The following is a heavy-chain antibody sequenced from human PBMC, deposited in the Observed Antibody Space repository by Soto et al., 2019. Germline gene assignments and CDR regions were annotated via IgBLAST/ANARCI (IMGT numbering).Heavy chain of an antibody. D-gene: IGHD6-13*01. J-gene: IGHJ4*02. CDR2: FIVCGGST. CDR3: AKENGYSSSWFEFDY. CDR1: GFTFSSYA. Sequence: GGSLRLSCAASGFTFSSYAMSWVRQAPGKVLEWFSVFIVCGGSTYYADSVKGRFTFSRDNSKNTLYLHINSLRAEDTAVYYCAKENGYSSSWFEFDYWGQGTLVTVSS. V-gene: IGHV3-23*01.